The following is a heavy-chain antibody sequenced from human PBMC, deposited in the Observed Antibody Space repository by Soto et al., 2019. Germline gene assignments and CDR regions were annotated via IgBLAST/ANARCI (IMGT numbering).Heavy chain of an antibody. Sequence: SLKISCQVSGYTFTIYWIGWVRQMPGKGLEWMGIIYPSDSDTRYSPSFQGQVTISADQSINTAYLQWDSLKASDTAIYYCARPANTVADHFDLWGQGTPVTVSS. CDR3: ARPANTVADHFDL. V-gene: IGHV5-51*01. CDR2: IYPSDSDT. CDR1: GYTFTIYW. J-gene: IGHJ4*02. D-gene: IGHD4-17*01.